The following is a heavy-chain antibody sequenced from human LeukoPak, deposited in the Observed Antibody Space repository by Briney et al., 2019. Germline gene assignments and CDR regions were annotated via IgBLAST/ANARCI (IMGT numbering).Heavy chain of an antibody. J-gene: IGHJ4*02. CDR2: IDSRSSTI. CDR1: GFSFSRYE. CDR3: AREEYQVLLD. D-gene: IGHD2-15*01. V-gene: IGHV3-48*03. Sequence: PGGSPRLSCATSGFSFSRYEMNWVRQAPGKGLEWVAYIDSRSSTIYYADSMKGRFTISRDNAKNSLYLQMNSLRVGDTAIYYCAREEYQVLLDWGQGILVTVAS.